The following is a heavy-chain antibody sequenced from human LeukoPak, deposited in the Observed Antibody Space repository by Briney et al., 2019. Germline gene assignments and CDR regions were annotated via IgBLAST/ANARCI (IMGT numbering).Heavy chain of an antibody. CDR1: GYTFTGYY. CDR3: ARAPCSSGWYDLGWFDP. CDR2: INPNSGGT. D-gene: IGHD6-19*01. J-gene: IGHJ5*02. V-gene: IGHV1-2*02. Sequence: ASVKVSCKASGYTFTGYYMHWVRQAPGQGLEWMGWINPNSGGTNYAQKFQGRVTMTRDTSISTAYMELSRLRSDDTAVYYCARAPCSSGWYDLGWFDPWGQGTLVTVSS.